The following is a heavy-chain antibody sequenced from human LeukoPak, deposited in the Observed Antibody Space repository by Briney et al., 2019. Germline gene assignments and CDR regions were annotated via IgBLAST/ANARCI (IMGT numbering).Heavy chain of an antibody. CDR3: VRDLGTAY. D-gene: IGHD1-7*01. J-gene: IGHJ4*02. CDR2: IYHSGST. CDR1: GGSISSSNW. Sequence: SETLSLTCAVSGGSISSSNWWSWVRQPPGKGLEWIGEIYHSGSTNYNPSLKSRVTISVDESKNQFSLKLSSVTAADTAVYYCVRDLGTAYWGQGTLVTVSS. V-gene: IGHV4-4*02.